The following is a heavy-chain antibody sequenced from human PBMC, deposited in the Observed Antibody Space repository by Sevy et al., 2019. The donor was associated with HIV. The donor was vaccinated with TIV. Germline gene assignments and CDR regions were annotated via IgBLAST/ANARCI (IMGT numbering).Heavy chain of an antibody. CDR2: ISSSSTM. CDR1: EFSFSSYS. Sequence: GGSLRLSCAASEFSFSSYSMNWVRQAPGQGLEWVSYISSSSTMYYAYSVKGRFTISRDNAKNSLYLQMNTLRAEDTAVYYCARTKSNTAMVSSDYWGQGTLVTVSS. CDR3: ARTKSNTAMVSSDY. J-gene: IGHJ4*02. D-gene: IGHD5-18*01. V-gene: IGHV3-48*01.